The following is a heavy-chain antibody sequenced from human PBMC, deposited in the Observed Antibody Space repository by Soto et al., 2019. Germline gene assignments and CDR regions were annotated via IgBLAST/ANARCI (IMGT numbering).Heavy chain of an antibody. J-gene: IGHJ5*02. V-gene: IGHV1-69*06. D-gene: IGHD5-18*01. CDR3: AREMASGYSRTWLDP. Sequence: QEHLVQSGADVKKPGSSVKVSCRASGGIGSNYAISWVRQAPGQGLEWMGAIVPKFGTSNYAQTFKGRVTISVYKSTNSVYVGLSSLTSKDTAISYCAREMASGYSRTWLDPWGQGTLVTVSS. CDR2: IVPKFGTS. CDR1: GGIGSNYA.